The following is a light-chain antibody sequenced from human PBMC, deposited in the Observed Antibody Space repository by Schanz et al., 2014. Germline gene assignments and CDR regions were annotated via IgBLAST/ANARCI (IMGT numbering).Light chain of an antibody. CDR1: SSDVGGYNY. Sequence: QSVLTQPASVSGSPGQSITISCTGTSSDVGGYNYVSWYQQHPGKAPKLMIYDVSKRPSGVPDRFSGSKSGNTASLTVSGLQAEDEADYYCSSYGGSHNYVFGTGTKLTVL. CDR2: DVS. CDR3: SSYGGSHNYV. J-gene: IGLJ1*01. V-gene: IGLV2-8*01.